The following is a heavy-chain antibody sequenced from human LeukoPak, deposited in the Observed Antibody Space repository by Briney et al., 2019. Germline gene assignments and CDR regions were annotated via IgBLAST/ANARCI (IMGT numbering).Heavy chain of an antibody. Sequence: GGSLRLSCAASGFNFNNYDFHWVRQVAGKRLEWAAGIGTVADTFYPDSVMGRFTISRENAKNSFYLQMNSLRAGDTAVYYCARGWGGHGRSWGALDFWGQGILSPSPQ. CDR3: ARGWGGHGRSWGALDF. V-gene: IGHV3-13*01. D-gene: IGHD3-16*01. CDR1: GFNFNNYD. CDR2: IGTVADT. J-gene: IGHJ4*02.